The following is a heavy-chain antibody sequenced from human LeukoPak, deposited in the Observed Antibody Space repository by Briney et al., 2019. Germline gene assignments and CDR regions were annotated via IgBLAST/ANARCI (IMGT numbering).Heavy chain of an antibody. V-gene: IGHV4-59*01. J-gene: IGHJ3*01. CDR1: GGSISSYY. CDR3: SRGRAAAFDV. D-gene: IGHD5-12*01. Sequence: SETLSLTCTVSGGSISSYYWNWIPQPPGKGLEWIGYIFYTGSTNYNPSLRSRVTISVDTSKNQVSLILSSVTAADTAVYYCSRGRAAAFDVWGQGTMVTVSS. CDR2: IFYTGST.